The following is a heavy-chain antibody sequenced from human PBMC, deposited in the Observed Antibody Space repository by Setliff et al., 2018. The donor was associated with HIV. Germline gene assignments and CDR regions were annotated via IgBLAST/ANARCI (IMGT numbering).Heavy chain of an antibody. CDR1: GGSISGHY. CDR2: IYTGGST. CDR3: ARESGCSGGSCTYGYFDL. Sequence: SLTCTVSGGSISGHYWSWIRQPPGRGLEWIGYIYTGGSTIYNPSLKSRVTISADTSKNKFSLNLSSVTAADTAVYYCARESGCSGGSCTYGYFDLWGRGTLVTVS. V-gene: IGHV4-59*11. D-gene: IGHD2-15*01. J-gene: IGHJ2*01.